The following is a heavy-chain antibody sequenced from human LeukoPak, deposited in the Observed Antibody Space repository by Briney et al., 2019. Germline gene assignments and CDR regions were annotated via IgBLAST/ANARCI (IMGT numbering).Heavy chain of an antibody. D-gene: IGHD5-18*01. Sequence: GGSLTLSCPPSGFTFSSYSTHWVRPAPGRGREYVSAISSIGGSTYHPTFVKGSFTISRGNSKNTLYLQMGSLRAEDMAVYYCARGRIQLWSNWFDPWGQGTLVTVSS. CDR3: ARGRIQLWSNWFDP. V-gene: IGHV3-64*01. CDR2: ISSIGGST. CDR1: GFTFSSYS. J-gene: IGHJ5*02.